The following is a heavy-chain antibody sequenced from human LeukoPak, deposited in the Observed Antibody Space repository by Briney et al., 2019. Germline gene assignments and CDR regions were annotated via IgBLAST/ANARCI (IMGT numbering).Heavy chain of an antibody. Sequence: SETLSLTCTVSGGSISSYYWSWLRQPPGKGLEWIAYIYYSGSTNYNPSLKSRVTISIDTSKNQFSLKLSSVTAADTAVYYCARRGYCSSASCGYFDLWGQGTLVTVTS. CDR2: IYYSGST. CDR3: ARRGYCSSASCGYFDL. J-gene: IGHJ4*02. V-gene: IGHV4-59*08. CDR1: GGSISSYY. D-gene: IGHD2-2*03.